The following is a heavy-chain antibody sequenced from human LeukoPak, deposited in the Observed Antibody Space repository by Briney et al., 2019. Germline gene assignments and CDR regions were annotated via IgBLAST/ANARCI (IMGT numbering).Heavy chain of an antibody. CDR1: GFTFDSYM. J-gene: IGHJ4*02. D-gene: IGHD2-15*01. CDR3: ARYCSGASCYSGVDY. V-gene: IGHV3-23*01. Sequence: GGSLRLFCAASGFTFDSYMMTWVRQAPGRGLEWVSTISSNGGSTYYADSVKGRFTISRDNSKNTLYLQMSSLRAEETAVYYCARYCSGASCYSGVDYWGQGTLVSVSS. CDR2: ISSNGGST.